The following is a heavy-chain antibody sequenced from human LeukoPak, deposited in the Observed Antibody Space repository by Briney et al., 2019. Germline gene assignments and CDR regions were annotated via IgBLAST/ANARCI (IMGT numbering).Heavy chain of an antibody. CDR1: GGSISSGSYY. CDR2: IYTSGST. D-gene: IGHD3-22*01. CDR3: ARNYYDSSGSPFDY. Sequence: SQTLSLTCTVSGGSISSGSYYWSWIRQPAGKGLEWIGRIYTSGSTNYNPSPKSRVTISVDTSKNQFSLKLSSVTAADTAVYYCARNYYDSSGSPFDYWGQGTLVTVSS. V-gene: IGHV4-61*02. J-gene: IGHJ4*02.